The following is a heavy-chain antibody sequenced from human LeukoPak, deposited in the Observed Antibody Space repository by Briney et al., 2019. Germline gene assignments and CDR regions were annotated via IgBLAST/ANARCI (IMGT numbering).Heavy chain of an antibody. D-gene: IGHD2-2*02. CDR2: ISGTGSST. CDR1: GFTFGNYA. CDR3: AKASVAIPQYCNS. Sequence: GGSLRLSCEASGFTFGNYAMNWVRQAPGKGLEWVSTISGTGSSTYYADSAKGRFTISRDNSKDTLFLQLNSLTAADTAMYFCAKASVAIPQYCNSWGQGTLVTVSS. J-gene: IGHJ5*02. V-gene: IGHV3-23*01.